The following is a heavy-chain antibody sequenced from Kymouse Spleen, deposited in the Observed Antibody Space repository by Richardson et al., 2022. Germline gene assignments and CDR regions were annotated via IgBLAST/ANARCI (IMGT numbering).Heavy chain of an antibody. J-gene: IGHJ4*02. V-gene: IGHV4-34*01. Sequence: QVQLQQWGAGLLKPSETLSLTCAVYGGSFSGYYWSWIRQPPGKGLEWIGEINHSGSTNYNPSLKSRVTISVDTSKNQFSLKLSSVTAADTAVYYCARAPIAARRPFDYWGQGTLVTVSS. CDR1: GGSFSGYY. CDR3: ARAPIAARRPFDY. CDR2: INHSGST. D-gene: IGHD6-6*01.